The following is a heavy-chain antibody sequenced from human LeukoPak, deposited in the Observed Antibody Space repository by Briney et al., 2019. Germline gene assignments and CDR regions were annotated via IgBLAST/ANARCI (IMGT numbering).Heavy chain of an antibody. Sequence: PGGSLRLSCAASGFTFSSYSMNWVRQAPGKGLKWVSSISSSSSYIHYADSVKGRFTISRDNAKNSLYLQMNSLRAEDTAVYYCARDDSSGYYLDYWGQGTLVTVSS. J-gene: IGHJ4*02. CDR3: ARDDSSGYYLDY. CDR1: GFTFSSYS. D-gene: IGHD3-22*01. V-gene: IGHV3-21*01. CDR2: ISSSSSYI.